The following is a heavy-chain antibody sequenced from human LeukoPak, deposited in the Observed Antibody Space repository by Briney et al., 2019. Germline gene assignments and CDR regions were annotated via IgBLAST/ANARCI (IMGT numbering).Heavy chain of an antibody. CDR3: ARHAYSSGWFDY. V-gene: IGHV4-38-2*01. Sequence: SETLSLTCAVSGYSISSGYYWGWIRQPPGKGLEWIGSIYHSGSTYYNPSLKGRVTISVDTSKNQFSLKLSSVTAADTAVYYCARHAYSSGWFDYWGQGTLVTVSS. J-gene: IGHJ4*02. CDR2: IYHSGST. D-gene: IGHD6-19*01. CDR1: GYSISSGYY.